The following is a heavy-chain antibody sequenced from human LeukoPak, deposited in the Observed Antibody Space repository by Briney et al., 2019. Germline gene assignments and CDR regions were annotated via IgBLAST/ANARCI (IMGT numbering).Heavy chain of an antibody. CDR3: ARSHPGYCSGGSCRQFDY. CDR1: GFTFSSYS. V-gene: IGHV3-21*01. Sequence: PGGSLRLSCAASGFTFSSYSMNWVRQAPGKGLEWVSSISSSSSYIYYADSVKGRFTVSRDSAKNSLYLQMNSLRAEDTAVYYCARSHPGYCSGGSCRQFDYWGQGTLVTVSS. J-gene: IGHJ4*02. D-gene: IGHD2-15*01. CDR2: ISSSSSYI.